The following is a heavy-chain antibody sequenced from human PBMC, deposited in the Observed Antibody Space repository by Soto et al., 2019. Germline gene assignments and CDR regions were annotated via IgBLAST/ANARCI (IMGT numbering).Heavy chain of an antibody. J-gene: IGHJ4*02. D-gene: IGHD1-26*01. CDR2: ISYDGGYK. CDR3: AKDRAYSGSSPFDH. Sequence: QVQLVESGGGVVQPGRSLRLSCAASGFIFSDYGMHWVRQAPGKGLEWVAVISYDGGYKYYADSVRGRFTISRDNSKNTLYLQMNSLRAEDTDVYYCAKDRAYSGSSPFDHWGQGTLVTVSS. CDR1: GFIFSDYG. V-gene: IGHV3-30*18.